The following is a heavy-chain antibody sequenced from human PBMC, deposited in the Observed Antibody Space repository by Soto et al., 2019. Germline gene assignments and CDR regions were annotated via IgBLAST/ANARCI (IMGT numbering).Heavy chain of an antibody. D-gene: IGHD1-1*01. J-gene: IGHJ4*02. CDR1: GGTFSSDA. V-gene: IGHV1-69*01. Sequence: HVQLVQSGAEVKKPVSSVKVSCKASGGTFSSDAISWVRQAPGQGLAWMGGIIPIFAPANYALKYLGRDTSTADESTTTAYMELSSLTSEDTDMYYWASARGESPRVQGDIVDNWGQGTLVSVAS. CDR3: ASARGESPRVQGDIVDN. CDR2: IIPIFAPA.